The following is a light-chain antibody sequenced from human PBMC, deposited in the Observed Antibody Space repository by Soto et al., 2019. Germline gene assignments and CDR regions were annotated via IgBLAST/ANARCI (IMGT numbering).Light chain of an antibody. V-gene: IGLV2-8*01. Sequence: QSALTQPPSASGSPGQSVTISCTGTSSDVGAYIFVSWYQQHPGKAPKLMVYDVNGRPPGVPDRFFGSKSGNTASLTVSGLQAEDEADYYCVSFAGGTYVFGTGTKLTVL. CDR1: SSDVGAYIF. CDR2: DVN. J-gene: IGLJ1*01. CDR3: VSFAGGTYV.